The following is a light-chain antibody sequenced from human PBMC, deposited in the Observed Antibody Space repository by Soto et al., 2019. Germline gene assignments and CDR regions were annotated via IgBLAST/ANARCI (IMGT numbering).Light chain of an antibody. CDR2: WAS. J-gene: IGKJ1*01. CDR3: QHYHSPPRT. CDR1: QSVSYSSNDKNY. V-gene: IGKV4-1*01. Sequence: DIVMTQSPDSLVVSLGERATINCKSSQSVSYSSNDKNYLAWYQQKPGQPPKLLIYWASTRESGVPDRFSGSGSGTDFTLTISSLQAEDVAVYYCQHYHSPPRTFGQGTKVEIK.